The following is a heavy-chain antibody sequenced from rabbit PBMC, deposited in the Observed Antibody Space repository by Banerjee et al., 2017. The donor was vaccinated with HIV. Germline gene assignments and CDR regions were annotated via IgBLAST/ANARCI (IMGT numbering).Heavy chain of an antibody. CDR3: ARDGAGGSYFAL. D-gene: IGHD8-1*01. Sequence: QSLEESGGDLVKPGASLTLTCTTSGIDFSRNYYMCWVRQAPGKGLEWIACIYTGSGSTYYASWAKGRFTISKASSTTVTLQMTSLTAADTATYFCARDGAGGSYFALWGQGTLVTVS. V-gene: IGHV1S40*01. J-gene: IGHJ4*01. CDR1: GIDFSRNYY. CDR2: IYTGSGST.